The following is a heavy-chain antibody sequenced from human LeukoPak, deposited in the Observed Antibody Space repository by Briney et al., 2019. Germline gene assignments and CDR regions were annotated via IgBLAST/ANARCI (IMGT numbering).Heavy chain of an antibody. CDR3: ARLSGGPHAFDI. V-gene: IGHV5-51*01. D-gene: IGHD2-15*01. CDR2: IYPVDSDT. CDR1: GYTFTSYW. Sequence: GESLKISCQGSGYTFTSYWIGWVRQMPGKGLEWIGIIYPVDSDTRYSPPFQGQVTISADKSISTPYLQWSSLKASDTAMYYCARLSGGPHAFDIWGQGTMVTVSS. J-gene: IGHJ3*02.